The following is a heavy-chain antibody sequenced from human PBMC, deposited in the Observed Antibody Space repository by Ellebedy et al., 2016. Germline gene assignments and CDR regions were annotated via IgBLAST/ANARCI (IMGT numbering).Heavy chain of an antibody. V-gene: IGHV3-33*01. CDR3: ARGTGNWIFYGLDV. J-gene: IGHJ6*02. CDR2: ICHDGTNI. D-gene: IGHD1-1*01. Sequence: GGSLRLXXAASGFEFSSYVFPWVRQAPGRGLEWLAVICHDGTNIYYADSVKGRGTISRDNSRNTLYFQMKNLRTDDTALYYCARGTGNWIFYGLDVWGQGTTVTVS. CDR1: GFEFSSYV.